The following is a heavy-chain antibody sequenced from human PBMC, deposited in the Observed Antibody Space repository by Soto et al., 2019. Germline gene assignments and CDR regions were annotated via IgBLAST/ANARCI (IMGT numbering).Heavy chain of an antibody. CDR3: VTEDRTAMVTGIRKADNRNYYYYGMDV. CDR1: GFTFSSYA. V-gene: IGHV3-64D*06. Sequence: PGGSLRLSCSASGFTFSSYAMHWVRQAPGKGLECVSAISGNGGSTYYADSVKGRFTISRDNSKNTLYLQMSSLRAEDTAVYYCVTEDRTAMVTGIRKADNRNYYYYGMDVWGQGTTVTVSS. CDR2: ISGNGGST. D-gene: IGHD5-18*01. J-gene: IGHJ6*02.